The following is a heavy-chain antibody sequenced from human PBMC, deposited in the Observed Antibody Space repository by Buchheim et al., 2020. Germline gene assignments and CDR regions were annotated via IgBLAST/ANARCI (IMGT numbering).Heavy chain of an antibody. CDR2: ISYDESNK. CDR1: GITFGSYA. Sequence: QVQLVESRGGVVQPGRSLRLSCAASGITFGSYAMHWVRQAPGKGLRWVAAISYDESNKYYGNSVKGRFIISRDNSKYTLYLQMNSLKAEDTAVYYCAKDRGSGSYYPYGLDVWGQGTT. D-gene: IGHD3-10*01. CDR3: AKDRGSGSYYPYGLDV. V-gene: IGHV3-30*18. J-gene: IGHJ6*02.